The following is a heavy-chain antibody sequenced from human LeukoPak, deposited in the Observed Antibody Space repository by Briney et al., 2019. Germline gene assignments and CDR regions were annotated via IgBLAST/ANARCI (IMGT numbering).Heavy chain of an antibody. CDR2: INGDGSRT. D-gene: IGHD2-15*01. CDR1: GFTFSSHR. Sequence: GGSLRLSCAASGFTFSSHRMNWIRQAPGKGLLCVSRINGDGSRTSHADPVKGRFTISRDNAKNTVYLQMNSLRAEDSAMYYCARGYCSGGNCFPGPDYWGQGILVTVSS. J-gene: IGHJ4*02. CDR3: ARGYCSGGNCFPGPDY. V-gene: IGHV3-74*01.